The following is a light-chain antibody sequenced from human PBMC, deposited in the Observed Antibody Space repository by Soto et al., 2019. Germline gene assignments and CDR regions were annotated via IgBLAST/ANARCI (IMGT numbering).Light chain of an antibody. CDR1: QSIGSSY. Sequence: EVVLTQSPGTLSLSPGERATLSCRASQSIGSSYLAWYQQKPGQAPRLLIYGVSIRASGIPDRFSGSGSGTDFTLTINRLEPEDFAVYHCKKYAKSLTFGGGTKVEMK. CDR3: KKYAKSLT. CDR2: GVS. V-gene: IGKV3-20*01. J-gene: IGKJ4*01.